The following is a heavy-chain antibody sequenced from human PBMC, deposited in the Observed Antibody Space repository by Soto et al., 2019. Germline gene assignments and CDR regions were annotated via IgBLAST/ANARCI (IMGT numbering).Heavy chain of an antibody. CDR1: GGTFSSYA. J-gene: IGHJ6*02. Sequence: QVQLVQSGAEVKKPGSSVKVSCKASGGTFSSYAISWVRQAPGQGLEWMGGIIPIFGTANYAQKFQGRVTITADESTSAAYMELSSLRSEDPAVDYCARARTTVVSPIPFYYYGMDVWGQGTTVTVSS. V-gene: IGHV1-69*12. CDR3: ARARTTVVSPIPFYYYGMDV. D-gene: IGHD4-17*01. CDR2: IIPIFGTA.